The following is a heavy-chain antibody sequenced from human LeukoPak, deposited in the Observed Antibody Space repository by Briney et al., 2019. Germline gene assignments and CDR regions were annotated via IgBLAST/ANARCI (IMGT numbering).Heavy chain of an antibody. CDR3: ARDDALGDNALDI. CDR2: ILNDGSQE. J-gene: IGHJ3*02. D-gene: IGHD3-16*01. V-gene: IGHV3-33*01. CDR1: GFTFSSYG. Sequence: GRSLRLTCAASGFTFSSYGMHWVRQAPGKGLEWVAVILNDGSQEKYADSVKGRLTISRDNSKNTLFLQMNSLRAEDTAVYYCARDDALGDNALDIWGQGTMVTVFS.